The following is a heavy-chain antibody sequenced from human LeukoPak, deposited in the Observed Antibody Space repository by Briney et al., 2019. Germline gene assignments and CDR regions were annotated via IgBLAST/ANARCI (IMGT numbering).Heavy chain of an antibody. V-gene: IGHV3-53*01. D-gene: IGHD3-9*01. CDR3: ARASGNDWAEYFQN. Sequence: PGGSLTLSCAASELTISSNYMGWVRQAPGEGMECVSVIYRGGNTYYPDSVKGRFTISRDNSKNTLYLQKNSLRAEGTAVYYWARASGNDWAEYFQNWGQGTLVTVSS. CDR2: IYRGGNT. J-gene: IGHJ1*01. CDR1: ELTISSNY.